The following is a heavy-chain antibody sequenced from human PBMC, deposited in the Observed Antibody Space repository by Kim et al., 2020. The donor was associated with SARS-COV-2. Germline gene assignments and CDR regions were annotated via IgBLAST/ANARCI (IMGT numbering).Heavy chain of an antibody. CDR1: GFTFGDYA. J-gene: IGHJ2*01. Sequence: GGSLRLSCAASGFTFGDYAMHWVRQAPGKGLEWVSGISWNSGSIGYADSVKGRFTISRDNAKNSLYLQMNSLRAEDTALYYCAKDTAIRTDLHWYFDLWGRGTLVTVSS. CDR3: AKDTAIRTDLHWYFDL. V-gene: IGHV3-9*01. CDR2: ISWNSGSI. D-gene: IGHD2-21*02.